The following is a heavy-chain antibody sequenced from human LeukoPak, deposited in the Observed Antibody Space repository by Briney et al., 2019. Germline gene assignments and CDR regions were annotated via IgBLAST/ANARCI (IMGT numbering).Heavy chain of an antibody. D-gene: IGHD5-24*01. CDR2: IIPIFGTA. CDR3: ARRGDGYIAN. J-gene: IGHJ4*02. CDR1: GGTCISYA. V-gene: IGHV1-69*05. Sequence: SLNVSCKAAGGTCISYAISWVRQAPRHGFEWMGMIIPIFGTANYAQKFQGRVTITTDESTSTAYMELSSLRSEDTAVYYCARRGDGYIANWGQGPLVTVSS.